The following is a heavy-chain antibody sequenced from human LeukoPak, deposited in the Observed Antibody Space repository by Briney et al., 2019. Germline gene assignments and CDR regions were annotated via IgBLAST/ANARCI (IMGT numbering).Heavy chain of an antibody. D-gene: IGHD1-26*01. Sequence: SETLSLTCTVSGGSISSYYWSWIRQPPGKGLEWIGYIYYSGSTNYNPSLKSRVTISVDTSKNQFSLKLSSVTAADTAVYFCAISSGSYYLDYFDYWGQGTLVTVSS. V-gene: IGHV4-59*12. CDR1: GGSISSYY. J-gene: IGHJ4*02. CDR2: IYYSGST. CDR3: AISSGSYYLDYFDY.